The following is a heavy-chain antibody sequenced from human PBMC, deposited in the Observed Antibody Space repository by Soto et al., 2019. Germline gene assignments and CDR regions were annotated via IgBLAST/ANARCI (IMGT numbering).Heavy chain of an antibody. D-gene: IGHD2-2*01. CDR1: GYTFTSYG. J-gene: IGHJ6*02. V-gene: IGHV1-18*01. Sequence: ASVKVSCKASGYTFTSYGISWVRQAPGQGLEWMGWISAYNGNTNYAQKLQGRVTMTTDTSTSTAYMELRSLRSDDTAVYYCAREPGYCSSTSCYLQYYYYYYGMDVWGRGTTVTVSS. CDR2: ISAYNGNT. CDR3: AREPGYCSSTSCYLQYYYYYYGMDV.